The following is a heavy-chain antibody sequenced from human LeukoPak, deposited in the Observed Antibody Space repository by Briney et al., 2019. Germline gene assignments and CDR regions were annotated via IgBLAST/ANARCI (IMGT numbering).Heavy chain of an antibody. D-gene: IGHD5/OR15-5a*01. CDR1: GYTFIGYY. CDR3: ARLVGLSTTAAY. V-gene: IGHV1-2*02. J-gene: IGHJ4*02. Sequence: ASVKVSCKASGYTFIGYYLHWVRQAPGQGLEWMGWINPTSGGTNYAQKFQDRVTMTRDTSINTAYMELSRLTSDDTAVSYCARLVGLSTTAAYWGQGTLVIVSS. CDR2: INPTSGGT.